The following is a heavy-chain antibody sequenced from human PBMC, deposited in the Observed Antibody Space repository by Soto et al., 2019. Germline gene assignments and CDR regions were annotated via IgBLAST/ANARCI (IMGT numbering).Heavy chain of an antibody. J-gene: IGHJ6*02. D-gene: IGHD4-17*01. CDR2: IVVGSGNT. Sequence: ASVKVSCKASGFTFTSSAVQWVRQARGQRLEWIGWIVVGSGNTNYAQKFQERVTITREMYKSTAYMELRSLRSEDTDVYYCAQNHGDYSYHRMAVPGQRPKVTV. V-gene: IGHV1-58*01. CDR1: GFTFTSSA. CDR3: AQNHGDYSYHRMAV.